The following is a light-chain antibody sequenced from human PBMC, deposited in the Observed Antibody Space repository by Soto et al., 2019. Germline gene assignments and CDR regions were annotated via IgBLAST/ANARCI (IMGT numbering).Light chain of an antibody. CDR1: QSVSSTY. J-gene: IGKJ1*01. CDR2: GTS. Sequence: EIVLTQSPGTLSLSPGERATLSCRASQSVSSTYFAWYQQKPGQAPSLLIYGTSNRATGIPDRFSGTGSGTDLPLTSTGLEPEDFAVYYCRHYGSAPGTFGQGTKLEIK. V-gene: IGKV3-20*01. CDR3: RHYGSAPGT.